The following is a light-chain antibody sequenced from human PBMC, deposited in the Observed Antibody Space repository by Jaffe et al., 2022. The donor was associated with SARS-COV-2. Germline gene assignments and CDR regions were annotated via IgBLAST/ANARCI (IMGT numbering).Light chain of an antibody. CDR2: DAS. CDR1: QSVRSN. V-gene: IGKV3-15*01. Sequence: EIVMTQSPATLSVSPGERATLSCRASQSVRSNLAWYLQKPGQAPRLLINDASARANGSPARFNGSGSGTEFTLTISSLQPEDLAVYYCQQYNKWPYTFGQGTKLDIK. J-gene: IGKJ2*01. CDR3: QQYNKWPYT.